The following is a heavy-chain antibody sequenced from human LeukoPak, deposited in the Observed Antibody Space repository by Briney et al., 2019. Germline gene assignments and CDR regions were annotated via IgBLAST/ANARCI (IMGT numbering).Heavy chain of an antibody. J-gene: IGHJ5*02. Sequence: GGSLRLSCAASGFTFDDYAMHWVRQASGKGLEWVSHITWDGGSTHYADSVEGRFTISRDNRENSLYLQMNSLRPEDTALYYCASQPMVRGVIKNNWFDPWGQGTLVTVSS. CDR1: GFTFDDYA. V-gene: IGHV3-43D*03. D-gene: IGHD3-10*01. CDR3: ASQPMVRGVIKNNWFDP. CDR2: ITWDGGST.